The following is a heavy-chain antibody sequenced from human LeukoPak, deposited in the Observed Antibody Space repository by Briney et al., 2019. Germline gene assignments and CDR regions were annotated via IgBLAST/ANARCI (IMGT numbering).Heavy chain of an antibody. J-gene: IGHJ5*02. Sequence: GGSLRLSCEVTGFTLSSYWMSWVRQAPGKGLEWVANIKQDGTETHYGDSVKGRFTISRDNAKNSLYLQLNSLRGEDTAVYCCARNTDRDAYMASWGQGTLVTVSS. V-gene: IGHV3-7*01. CDR2: IKQDGTET. D-gene: IGHD5-24*01. CDR1: GFTLSSYW. CDR3: ARNTDRDAYMAS.